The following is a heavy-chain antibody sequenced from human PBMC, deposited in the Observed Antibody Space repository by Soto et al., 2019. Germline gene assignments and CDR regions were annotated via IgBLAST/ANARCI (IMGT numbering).Heavy chain of an antibody. CDR2: INPNSGGT. D-gene: IGHD6-19*01. V-gene: IGHV1-2*02. CDR1: GYTFTGYY. CDR3: ARMYTSGWNYFDY. J-gene: IGHJ4*02. Sequence: ASVKVSCKASGYTFTGYYLHWVRQAPGQGLEWMGWINPNSGGTNYAQKFQGRVTMTRDTSISTAYMELSRLSSDDTADYYCARMYTSGWNYFDYWGQGXQVTVYS.